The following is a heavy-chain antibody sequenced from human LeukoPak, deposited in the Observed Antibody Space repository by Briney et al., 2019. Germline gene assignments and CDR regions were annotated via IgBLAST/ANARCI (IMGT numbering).Heavy chain of an antibody. CDR1: GFTFGSYA. Sequence: GGSLRLSCAASGFTFGSYAMHWVRQAPGKGLEWVGLVSYDGGNTYYGDSVRGRFSISRVNSKNTVYLQMNSPRADDSAVYYCVRDVGVGTGIYYYFDYWGQGTLVTVSS. J-gene: IGHJ4*02. D-gene: IGHD2-8*02. CDR3: VRDVGVGTGIYYYFDY. CDR2: VSYDGGNT. V-gene: IGHV3-33*01.